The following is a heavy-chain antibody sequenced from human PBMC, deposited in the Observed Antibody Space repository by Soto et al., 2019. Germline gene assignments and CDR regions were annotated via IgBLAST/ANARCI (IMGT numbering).Heavy chain of an antibody. Sequence: SVKVSCKSSGGTFSSYAISWVRQAPGQGLEWMGGINPTSPTTTYAEKFQDRVTMTRDTSTSTVYMELSSLRSEDAAIYYCARGYGSSSPWFAPWGQGPLVPVSS. CDR1: GGTFSSYA. D-gene: IGHD6-6*01. CDR2: INPTSPTT. CDR3: ARGYGSSSPWFAP. J-gene: IGHJ5*02. V-gene: IGHV1-69*05.